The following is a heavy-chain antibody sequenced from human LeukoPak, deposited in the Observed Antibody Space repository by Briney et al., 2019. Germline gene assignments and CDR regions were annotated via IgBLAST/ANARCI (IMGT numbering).Heavy chain of an antibody. V-gene: IGHV3-23*01. Sequence: GGSLRLSCAASGFTFSSHGMNWVRQAPGKGLEWVSAISGSGGSTYYADSVKGRFTISRDNSKNTLYLQMNSLRAEDTAVYYCAKDQSGSYYMGYYFDYWGQGTLVTVSS. CDR2: ISGSGGST. CDR3: AKDQSGSYYMGYYFDY. D-gene: IGHD3-10*01. CDR1: GFTFSSHG. J-gene: IGHJ4*02.